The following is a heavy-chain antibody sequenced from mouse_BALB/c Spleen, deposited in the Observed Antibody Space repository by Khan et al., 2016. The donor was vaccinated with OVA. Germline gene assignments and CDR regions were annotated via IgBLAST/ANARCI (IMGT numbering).Heavy chain of an antibody. CDR1: GYTFTDYY. CDR2: ISPGRGDT. CDR3: ARRNYFGYTFAY. J-gene: IGHJ3*01. V-gene: IGHV1-77*01. D-gene: IGHD1-2*01. Sequence: QVQLQQSGAELARPGASVKLSCKASGYTFTDYYINWVKQRTGQGLGWIGEISPGRGDTYYNEKFKGKATLTADKSSSTAYMQLSSLTSEASAVYFCARRNYFGYTFAYWGQGTLVTVSA.